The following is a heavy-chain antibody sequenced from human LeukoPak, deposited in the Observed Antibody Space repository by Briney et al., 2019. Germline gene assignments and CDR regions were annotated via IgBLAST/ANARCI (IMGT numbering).Heavy chain of an antibody. CDR2: IYSSGGT. J-gene: IGHJ4*02. V-gene: IGHV4-59*01. CDR1: GVSISNYY. CDR3: AREDADY. Sequence: PSETLSLTCTVSGVSISNYYWNWIRQPPGKGLEWIGYIYSSGGTNYNPSLKSRVTISLDTSKNQFSLKLSSVTPADTAVYYCAREDADYWGQGTLVTVSS.